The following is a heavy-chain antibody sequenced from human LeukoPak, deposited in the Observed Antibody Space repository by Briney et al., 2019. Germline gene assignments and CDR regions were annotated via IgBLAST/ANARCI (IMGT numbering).Heavy chain of an antibody. V-gene: IGHV1-69*01. D-gene: IGHD3-9*01. Sequence: GSSVKVYCKAPGGTFSSYAISWVRQAPGHGLEWMEGIIPIFDTANYAQKFQGRVTITADESTSTAYMELSSLRSEDTAFYFFQAEDGIRDFDWLLSGWFDPWGQGTLVTVSS. J-gene: IGHJ5*02. CDR1: GGTFSSYA. CDR2: IIPIFDTA. CDR3: QAEDGIRDFDWLLSGWFDP.